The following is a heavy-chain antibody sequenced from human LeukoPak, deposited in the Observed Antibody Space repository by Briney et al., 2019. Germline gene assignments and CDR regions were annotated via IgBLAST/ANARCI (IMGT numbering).Heavy chain of an antibody. CDR2: IKEDGSEK. V-gene: IGHV3-7*01. Sequence: QSGGSLSLSCAASGFTFSNYWMSWVRQAPGKGLEWVANIKEDGSEKYYVDSVKGRFTISRDNARNSLYLQMDSLRAEGTAVYYCASGRQLGYWGQGTLVTVSS. D-gene: IGHD6-13*01. CDR1: GFTFSNYW. CDR3: ASGRQLGY. J-gene: IGHJ4*02.